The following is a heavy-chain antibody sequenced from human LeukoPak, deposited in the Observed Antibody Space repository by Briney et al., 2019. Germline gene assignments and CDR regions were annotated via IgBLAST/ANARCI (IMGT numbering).Heavy chain of an antibody. CDR3: AKGVNYFVLEY. D-gene: IGHD3-10*02. J-gene: IGHJ4*02. CDR1: GFTFSSYA. Sequence: RGSLRLSCAASGFTFSSYAMSWVRQAPGKGLEWVSAISGSGGSAYYADSVKGRFTISRDNSKNTLYLQMNSLRAEDTAVYYCAKGVNYFVLEYWGQGTLVTISS. V-gene: IGHV3-23*01. CDR2: ISGSGGSA.